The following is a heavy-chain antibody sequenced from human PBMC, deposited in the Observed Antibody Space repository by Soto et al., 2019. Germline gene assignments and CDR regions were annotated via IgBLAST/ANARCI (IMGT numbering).Heavy chain of an antibody. CDR1: GGTFNGHS. J-gene: IGHJ3*02. CDR3: TSDDTVLVGADSAFDI. CDR2: IIPMFNTS. V-gene: IGHV1-69*01. Sequence: QVQLVQSGAEVKKPGSSVKVSCKASGGTFNGHSFSWVRQAPGQGLEWMGSIIPMFNTSTYAQRFQGRVTITADESTTTAYMDLSSLTSEDTAVYYCTSDDTVLVGADSAFDIWGQGKMVTVSS. D-gene: IGHD4-17*01.